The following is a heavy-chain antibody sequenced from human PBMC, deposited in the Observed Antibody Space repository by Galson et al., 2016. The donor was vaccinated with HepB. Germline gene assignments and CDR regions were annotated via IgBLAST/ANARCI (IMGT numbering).Heavy chain of an antibody. V-gene: IGHV1-46*01. D-gene: IGHD1-26*01. CDR2: INPSGGST. CDR3: ARSAYSGSYYGRDWFDP. Sequence: QSGAEVKQPGASVKVSCKASGYTFTSYYMHWVRQAPGQGLEWMGIINPSGGSTSYAQKFQGRVTMTRDTSTSTVYMELSSLRSEDTAVYYCARSAYSGSYYGRDWFDPWGQGTLVTVSS. J-gene: IGHJ5*02. CDR1: GYTFTSYY.